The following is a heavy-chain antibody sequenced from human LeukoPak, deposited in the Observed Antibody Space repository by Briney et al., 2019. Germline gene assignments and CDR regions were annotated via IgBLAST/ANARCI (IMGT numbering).Heavy chain of an antibody. CDR1: GGTFSSYA. CDR2: FDPEDGET. Sequence: GASVKVSCKASGGTFSSYAISWVRQAPGKGLEWMGGFDPEDGETIYAQKFQGRVTMTEDTSTDTAYMELSSLRSEDTAVYYCASLDWSYGYWGQGTLVTVSS. J-gene: IGHJ4*02. CDR3: ASLDWSYGY. V-gene: IGHV1-24*01. D-gene: IGHD3-9*01.